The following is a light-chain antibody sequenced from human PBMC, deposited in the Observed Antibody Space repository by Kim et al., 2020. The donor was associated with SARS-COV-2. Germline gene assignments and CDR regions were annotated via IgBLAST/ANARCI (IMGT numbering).Light chain of an antibody. Sequence: GATVTLTCGSSTVTLNNDHYPYWFQQKPGQAPRALIYNTNYRYSWTPARFSGSLLGGKAALTLSGAQPEDEADYYCLLTYSDVRKTFGGGTQLTVL. CDR3: LLTYSDVRKT. CDR2: NTN. J-gene: IGLJ2*01. V-gene: IGLV7-46*01. CDR1: TVTLNNDHY.